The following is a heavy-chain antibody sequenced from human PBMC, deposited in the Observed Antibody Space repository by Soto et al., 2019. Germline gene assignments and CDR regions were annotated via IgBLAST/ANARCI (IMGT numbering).Heavy chain of an antibody. CDR3: VTDRDYSKAY. D-gene: IGHD4-4*01. V-gene: IGHV3-7*01. CDR1: GFTFSSYE. Sequence: PGGSLRLSCAASGFTFSSYEMNWVRQAPGKGLEWVASIKEDGSDKHYVDSVKGRFTISRDNPKNSLFLQMNSLRAEDTAVYYCVTDRDYSKAYWGQGTLVTVSS. J-gene: IGHJ4*02. CDR2: IKEDGSDK.